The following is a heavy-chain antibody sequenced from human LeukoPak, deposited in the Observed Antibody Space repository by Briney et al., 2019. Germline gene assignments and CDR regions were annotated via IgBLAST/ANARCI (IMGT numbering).Heavy chain of an antibody. D-gene: IGHD6-19*01. Sequence: PSETLSLTCTVSGGSISSSSYYWGWIRQPPGKGLEWIGSIYYSGSTYYNPSLKSRVTISVDTSKNQFSLKLSSVTAADTAVYYCASIGSGWVDYWGQGTLVTVSS. J-gene: IGHJ4*02. CDR3: ASIGSGWVDY. V-gene: IGHV4-39*01. CDR2: IYYSGST. CDR1: GGSISSSSYY.